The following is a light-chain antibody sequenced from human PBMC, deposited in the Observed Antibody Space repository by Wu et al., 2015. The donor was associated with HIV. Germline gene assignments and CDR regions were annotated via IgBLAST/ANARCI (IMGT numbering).Light chain of an antibody. J-gene: IGKJ1*01. Sequence: EPVLTQSPGTLSLSPGERATLSCRASQGVPSNYLGWYQQKPGQAPKLLIHGASVRATGIPDRFSGSGSGTSFTLTITRLEPEDFAMYYCHHSMEFGQGTRVEIK. CDR1: QGVPSNY. CDR2: GAS. CDR3: HHSME. V-gene: IGKV3-20*01.